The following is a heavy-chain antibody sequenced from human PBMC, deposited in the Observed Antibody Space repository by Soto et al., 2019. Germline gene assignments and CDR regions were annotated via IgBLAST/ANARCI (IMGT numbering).Heavy chain of an antibody. Sequence: PSETLSLTCTVSGGSVSSGSYYWSWIRQPPGKGLEWIGYIYYSGSTNYNPSLKSRVTISVDTSKNQFSLKLSSVTAADTAVYYCASSGGFNSGKINDYWGQGTQVTVSS. D-gene: IGHD1-20*01. V-gene: IGHV4-61*01. J-gene: IGHJ4*02. CDR1: GGSVSSGSYY. CDR2: IYYSGST. CDR3: ASSGGFNSGKINDY.